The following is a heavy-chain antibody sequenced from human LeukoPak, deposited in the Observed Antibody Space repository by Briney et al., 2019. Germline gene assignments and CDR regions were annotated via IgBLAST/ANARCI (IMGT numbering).Heavy chain of an antibody. V-gene: IGHV1-24*01. Sequence: ASVKVSCKVSGYTLTELSMHWVRQAPGKGLEWMGGFDPEDGETIYAQKFQGRVTMTEDTSTDTAYMELSSLRSEDTAVYYCATGPVAVAGPLFDHWGQGTLVTVSS. CDR3: ATGPVAVAGPLFDH. D-gene: IGHD6-19*01. CDR2: FDPEDGET. J-gene: IGHJ4*02. CDR1: GYTLTELS.